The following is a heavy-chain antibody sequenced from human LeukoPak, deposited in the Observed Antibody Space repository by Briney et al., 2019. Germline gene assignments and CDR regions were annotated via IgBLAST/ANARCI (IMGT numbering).Heavy chain of an antibody. D-gene: IGHD3-10*01. J-gene: IGHJ3*02. V-gene: IGHV3-48*03. CDR1: GFTFSSYE. CDR3: ARESGFRGDAFDI. Sequence: GSLRPSCAASGFTFSSYEMNWVRQAPGKGLEWVSYISSSGSTIYYADSVKGRFTISRDNAKNSLYLQMNSLRAEDTAVYYCARESGFRGDAFDIWGQGTMVTVSS. CDR2: ISSSGSTI.